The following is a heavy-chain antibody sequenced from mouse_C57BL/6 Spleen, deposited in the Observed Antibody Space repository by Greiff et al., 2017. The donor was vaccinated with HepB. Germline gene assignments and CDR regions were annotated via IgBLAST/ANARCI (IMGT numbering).Heavy chain of an antibody. Sequence: QVHVKQSGAELVRPGASVTLSCKASGYTFTDYEMHWVKQTPVHGLEWIGAIDPETGGTAYNQKFKGKAILTADKSSSTAYMELRSLTSEDSSVYDCTSLVLRPGAWFAYWGQGTLVTVSA. CDR1: GYTFTDYE. CDR3: TSLVLRPGAWFAY. D-gene: IGHD1-2*01. J-gene: IGHJ3*01. V-gene: IGHV1-15*01. CDR2: IDPETGGT.